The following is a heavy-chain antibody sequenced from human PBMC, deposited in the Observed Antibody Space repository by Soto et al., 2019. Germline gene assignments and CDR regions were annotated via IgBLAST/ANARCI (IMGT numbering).Heavy chain of an antibody. CDR1: GYTFTNYG. J-gene: IGHJ6*02. Sequence: GASVKVSCKASGYTFTNYGITWVRQAPGQGLEWMGWISAYNGNTHYTQRLQGRVTMTTDTSTSTAYMELRSLRSDDTAVYYCARIIAAREVSSYYYYGMDVWGQGTTVTVSS. CDR2: ISAYNGNT. V-gene: IGHV1-18*01. CDR3: ARIIAAREVSSYYYYGMDV. D-gene: IGHD6-6*01.